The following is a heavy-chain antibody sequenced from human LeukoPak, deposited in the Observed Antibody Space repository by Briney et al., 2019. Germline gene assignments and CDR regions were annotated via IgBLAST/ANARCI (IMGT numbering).Heavy chain of an antibody. CDR3: TRSGSYYGTNIDY. D-gene: IGHD3-10*01. Sequence: GGSLRLSCAASGFTFSGSAMRWVRQASGKGLEWVGRIRSKANSYATAYAASVKGRFTISRDDSKNTAYLQMNSLKTEDTAVYYCTRSGSYYGTNIDYWGQGTLVTVSS. J-gene: IGHJ4*02. CDR1: GFTFSGSA. CDR2: IRSKANSYAT. V-gene: IGHV3-73*01.